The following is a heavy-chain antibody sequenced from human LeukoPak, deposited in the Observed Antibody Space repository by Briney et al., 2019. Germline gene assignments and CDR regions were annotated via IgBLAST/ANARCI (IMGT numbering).Heavy chain of an antibody. CDR2: INWNGGST. J-gene: IGHJ4*02. Sequence: GGSLRLSCAASGFTFDDSVMSWVRQAPGKGLEWVSGINWNGGSTGYADSVKGRFTISRDNAKNSLYLQMSSLRAEDKALYYCARDWFTRLGELSPDRAFDYWGQGTLVTVSS. V-gene: IGHV3-20*04. D-gene: IGHD3-16*02. CDR1: GFTFDDSV. CDR3: ARDWFTRLGELSPDRAFDY.